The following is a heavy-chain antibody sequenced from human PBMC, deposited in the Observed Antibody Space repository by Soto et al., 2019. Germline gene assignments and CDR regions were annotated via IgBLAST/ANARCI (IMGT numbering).Heavy chain of an antibody. J-gene: IGHJ6*02. Sequence: ASVKVSCKASGYTFTSYGISWVRQAPGQGLEWMGWSSAYNGNTNYAQKLQGRVTMTTDTSTSTAYMELRSLRSDDTAVYYCARAGIGYCSSTSCYRARYGMDVWGQGTTVTVSS. CDR3: ARAGIGYCSSTSCYRARYGMDV. V-gene: IGHV1-18*04. D-gene: IGHD2-2*01. CDR1: GYTFTSYG. CDR2: SSAYNGNT.